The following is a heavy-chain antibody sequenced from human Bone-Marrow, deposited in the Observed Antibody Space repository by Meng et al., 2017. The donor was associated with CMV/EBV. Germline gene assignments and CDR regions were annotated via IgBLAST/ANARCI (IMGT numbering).Heavy chain of an antibody. J-gene: IGHJ6*02. CDR1: GFTFSSYE. D-gene: IGHD1-26*01. CDR2: ISSSGSTI. V-gene: IGHV3-48*03. CDR3: ARVGGGSYYSVIHYYGMDV. Sequence: GGSLRLSCAASGFTFSSYEMNWVRQAPGKGLEWVSYISSSGSTIYYADSVKGRFTISRDNAKNSLYLQMNSLRAEDTAVYYCARVGGGSYYSVIHYYGMDVWGQGTTVTVSS.